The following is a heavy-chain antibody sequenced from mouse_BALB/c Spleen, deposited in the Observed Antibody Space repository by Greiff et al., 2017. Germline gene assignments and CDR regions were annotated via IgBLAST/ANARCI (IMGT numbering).Heavy chain of an antibody. CDR1: GYAFTNYL. CDR3: ARGGDSSGYLPFDY. Sequence: QVQLQQSGAELVRPGTSVKVSCKASGYAFTNYLIEWVKQRPGQGLEWIGVINPGSGGTNYNEKFKGKATLTADKSSSTAYMQLSSLTSDDSAVYFFARGGDSSGYLPFDYWGQGTTLTVSS. J-gene: IGHJ2*01. V-gene: IGHV1-54*01. CDR2: INPGSGGT. D-gene: IGHD3-2*01.